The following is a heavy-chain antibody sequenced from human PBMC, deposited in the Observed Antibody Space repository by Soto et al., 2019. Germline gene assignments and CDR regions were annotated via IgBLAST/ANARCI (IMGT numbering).Heavy chain of an antibody. CDR3: ARDRAKWKDYYYSGMDV. D-gene: IGHD1-20*01. CDR2: IYYSGST. CDR1: GGSISSGDDF. Sequence: QVQLQESGPGLVKPSQTLSLTCTVSGGSISSGDDFWTWIRQPPGKGLEWIGYIYYSGSTYYNPSIKGRLTMSVDTSKNQFSPKLSSVTAADTAVYYCARDRAKWKDYYYSGMDVWGQGTTVTVSS. J-gene: IGHJ6*02. V-gene: IGHV4-30-4*01.